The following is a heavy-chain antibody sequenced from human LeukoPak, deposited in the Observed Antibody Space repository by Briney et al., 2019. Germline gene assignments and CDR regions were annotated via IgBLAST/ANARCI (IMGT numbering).Heavy chain of an antibody. CDR2: IRYDGSNK. J-gene: IGHJ3*02. V-gene: IGHV3-30*02. CDR3: ASENDAFDI. CDR1: GFTFSNYG. Sequence: GGSLRLSCAASGFTFSNYGMHWVRQAPGKGLEWVAFIRYDGSNKYQADSVKGRFTISRDNSKSTLYLLMNSLRAEDTAVYYCASENDAFDIWGPGTVVTVSS.